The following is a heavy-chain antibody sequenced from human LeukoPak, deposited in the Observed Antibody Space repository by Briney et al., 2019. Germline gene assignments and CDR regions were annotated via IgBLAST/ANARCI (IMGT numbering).Heavy chain of an antibody. V-gene: IGHV3-21*01. CDR3: AREGGYSYGDDYYFDY. Sequence: SGGSLRLSCAASGFTFSSCSMNWVRQAPGKGLEWVSSISSSSSYIYYADSVKGRFTISRDNAKNSLYLQMDSLRVEDTAVYYCAREGGYSYGDDYYFDYWGQGTLVTVSS. D-gene: IGHD5-18*01. CDR2: ISSSSSYI. CDR1: GFTFSSCS. J-gene: IGHJ4*02.